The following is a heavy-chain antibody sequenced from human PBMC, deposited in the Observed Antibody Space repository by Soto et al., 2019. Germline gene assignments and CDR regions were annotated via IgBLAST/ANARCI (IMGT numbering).Heavy chain of an antibody. J-gene: IGHJ6*02. Sequence: GGSLRLSCAASGFTFSDSYMSWIRQAPGKGLEWISYITFSGNTVYYADSLKGRFTISRDNAKNSLYLQMNRLRAEDTAVYYCARVSWREKYGMDVWGQGTTVTV. CDR1: GFTFSDSY. V-gene: IGHV3-11*01. CDR2: ITFSGNTV. CDR3: ARVSWREKYGMDV.